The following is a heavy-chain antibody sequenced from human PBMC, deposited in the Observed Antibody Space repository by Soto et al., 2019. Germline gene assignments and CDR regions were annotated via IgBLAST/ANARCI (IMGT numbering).Heavy chain of an antibody. J-gene: IGHJ5*02. Sequence: QVQLVQSGAEVKKPGSSVKVSCKASGGTFSSYAISWVRQAPGQGLEWMVGIIPIFGTANYAQKFQGRVTITADESTSTAYMELSSLRSEDTAVYYCAGELEGYCSGGSCYTEGNWFDPWGQGTLVTVSS. CDR3: AGELEGYCSGGSCYTEGNWFDP. CDR2: IIPIFGTA. D-gene: IGHD2-15*01. V-gene: IGHV1-69*01. CDR1: GGTFSSYA.